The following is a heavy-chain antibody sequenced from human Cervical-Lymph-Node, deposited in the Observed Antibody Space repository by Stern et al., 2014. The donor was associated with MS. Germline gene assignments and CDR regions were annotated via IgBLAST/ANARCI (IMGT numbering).Heavy chain of an antibody. J-gene: IGHJ4*02. Sequence: EVQLVESGGGVIQPGGSLRLSCTASGVTVSRGYMTWVRQAPGKGLEWVSLITYVWNSFYTDSVKGRFSISRDDSKNTVYLHMTSLRAEDTAMYYCARDTSSPERSDWWGQGTLVTVSS. CDR3: ARDTSSPERSDW. CDR2: ITYVWNS. D-gene: IGHD1-1*01. V-gene: IGHV3-53*01. CDR1: GVTVSRGY.